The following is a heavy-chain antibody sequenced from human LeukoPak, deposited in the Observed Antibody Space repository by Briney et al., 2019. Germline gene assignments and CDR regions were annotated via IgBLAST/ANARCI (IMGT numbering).Heavy chain of an antibody. CDR3: ARLHFDWLLYRTNREL. CDR1: GYTFTGYY. V-gene: IGHV1-2*02. J-gene: IGHJ4*02. D-gene: IGHD3-9*01. Sequence: GASVKVSCKASGYTFTGYYMHWVRQAPGQGLEWMGWINPNSGGTNYAQKFQGRVTMTRDTSISTAYMELSRLRSDDTAVYYCARLHFDWLLYRTNRELWGQGTLVTVSS. CDR2: INPNSGGT.